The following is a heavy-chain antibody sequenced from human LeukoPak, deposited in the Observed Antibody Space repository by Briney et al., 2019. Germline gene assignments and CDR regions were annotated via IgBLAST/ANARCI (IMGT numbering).Heavy chain of an antibody. J-gene: IGHJ4*02. V-gene: IGHV4-38-2*01. CDR2: VFHSGTT. CDR1: GYSISSGRY. D-gene: IGHD2-2*01. CDR3: ARSLSTAGIDY. Sequence: PSEPLSLTCAVSGYSISSGRYWGWIRQPPGKGLEWIGSVFHSGTTYYNPSLKSRVTISVDTFKNQFSLNLRSVTAADTAVYYCARSLSTAGIDYWGQGTLVTVSS.